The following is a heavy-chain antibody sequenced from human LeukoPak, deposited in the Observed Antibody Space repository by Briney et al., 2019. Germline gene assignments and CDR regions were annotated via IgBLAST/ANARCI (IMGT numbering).Heavy chain of an antibody. Sequence: RASVKVSCKASGGTFSSYAISWVRQAPGQGLEWMGGIIAIFGTANYAQKLQGRVTITADKSTSTAYMELSRLRSEDTAVYYCARAEDDYGNEAGFDTWGEGTLVTVSS. CDR1: GGTFSSYA. J-gene: IGHJ5*02. CDR2: IIAIFGTA. CDR3: ARAEDDYGNEAGFDT. V-gene: IGHV1-69*06. D-gene: IGHD4-17*01.